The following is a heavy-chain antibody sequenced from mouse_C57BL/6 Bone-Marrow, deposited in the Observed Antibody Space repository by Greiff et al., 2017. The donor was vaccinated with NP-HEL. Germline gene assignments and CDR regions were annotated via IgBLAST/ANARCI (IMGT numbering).Heavy chain of an antibody. D-gene: IGHD1-1*01. CDR1: GFTFSSYG. V-gene: IGHV5-6*01. J-gene: IGHJ4*01. CDR3: AKMTTVGYYAMDY. CDR2: ISSGGSYT. Sequence: EVKVVESGGDLVKPGGSLKLSCAASGFTFSSYGMSWVRQTPDKRLEWVATISSGGSYTYYPDSVKGRFTISRDNAKNTLYLQMSSLKSEDTAMYYCAKMTTVGYYAMDYWGQGTSVTVSS.